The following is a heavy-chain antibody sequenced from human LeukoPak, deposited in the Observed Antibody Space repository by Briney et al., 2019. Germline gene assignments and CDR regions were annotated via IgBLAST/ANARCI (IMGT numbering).Heavy chain of an antibody. V-gene: IGHV3-7*01. Sequence: GGSLRLSCAASGFSFSTYWMSWVRQAPGKGLEWVANIKQDGSEKFCVDSVKGRFTISRDNSKNTLYLQMNSLRAEDTAVYYCAKDRDSYYYYMDVWGKGTTVTVSS. CDR2: IKQDGSEK. J-gene: IGHJ6*03. D-gene: IGHD2-15*01. CDR1: GFSFSTYW. CDR3: AKDRDSYYYYMDV.